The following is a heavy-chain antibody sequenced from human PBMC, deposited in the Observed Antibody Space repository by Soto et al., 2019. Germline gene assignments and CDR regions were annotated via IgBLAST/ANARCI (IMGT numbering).Heavy chain of an antibody. V-gene: IGHV1-18*01. Sequence: QVQLVQSGAEVKKPGASVKVSCKASGYTFTSYGISLVRQAPGQGLEWMGWISNYNGDTNYAQKLQGRVTMTTDTPTSTAYMELRSLKSDDTAVYYCTRGGQLFAGNYFDYWGQGTLVTVSS. D-gene: IGHD3-10*02. CDR3: TRGGQLFAGNYFDY. CDR2: ISNYNGDT. J-gene: IGHJ4*02. CDR1: GYTFTSYG.